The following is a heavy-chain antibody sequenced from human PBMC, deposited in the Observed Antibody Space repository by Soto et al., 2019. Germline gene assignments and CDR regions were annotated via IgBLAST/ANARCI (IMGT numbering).Heavy chain of an antibody. V-gene: IGHV1-18*01. Sequence: QVQLVQSGAEVKEPGASVKVSCKASGYTFTNYGITWVRQAPGQGLEWMGWIDTYNGNTHYAHNLQGRVTVIADTSTSTGYMKLRSLRSDDTAVYYCARGGRTVAADYWGQGTLVTVSS. CDR2: IDTYNGNT. J-gene: IGHJ4*02. D-gene: IGHD6-19*01. CDR3: ARGGRTVAADY. CDR1: GYTFTNYG.